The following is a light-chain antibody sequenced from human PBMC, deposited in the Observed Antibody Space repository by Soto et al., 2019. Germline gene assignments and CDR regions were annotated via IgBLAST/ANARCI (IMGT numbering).Light chain of an antibody. V-gene: IGKV1-39*01. J-gene: IGKJ5*01. Sequence: DIQMTQSPSSLSASVGDRDTITCRASQSISRNLNWYQHKPGKAPKLLIYAASSLQNGVPSRFSGGGSGTEFTLSISSLQPEDFGTYYCQQSYSTASITFCQGTRLEIK. CDR3: QQSYSTASIT. CDR2: AAS. CDR1: QSISRN.